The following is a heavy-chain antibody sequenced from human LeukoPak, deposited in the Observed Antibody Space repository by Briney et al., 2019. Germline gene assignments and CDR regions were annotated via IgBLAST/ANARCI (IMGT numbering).Heavy chain of an antibody. Sequence: GGSLRLSCAASGFTFSSHAMSWVRQAPGKGLEWVSGIVGSGDSTYYADSVKGRFTISRDNSKNTLYLQMNSLRAEDTAVYYCAKVGSSGWYFDYWGQGTLVTVSS. CDR1: GFTFSSHA. J-gene: IGHJ4*02. CDR2: IVGSGDST. D-gene: IGHD6-19*01. CDR3: AKVGSSGWYFDY. V-gene: IGHV3-23*01.